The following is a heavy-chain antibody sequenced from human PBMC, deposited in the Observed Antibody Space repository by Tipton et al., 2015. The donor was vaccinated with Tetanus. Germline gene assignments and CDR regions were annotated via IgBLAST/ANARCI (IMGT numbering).Heavy chain of an antibody. CDR3: ARANYNFPKKGPFDS. D-gene: IGHD3-3*01. CDR1: DGSVRSGDYQ. CDR2: ISYSGST. J-gene: IGHJ4*02. V-gene: IGHV4-61*08. Sequence: TLSLTCTVSDGSVRSGDYQWNWIRQPPGKGLEWLAYISYSGSTNSNYALKSRITISRDTSKNQISLKPTSVTAADTAVYYCARANYNFPKKGPFDSWGQGTLVIVSS.